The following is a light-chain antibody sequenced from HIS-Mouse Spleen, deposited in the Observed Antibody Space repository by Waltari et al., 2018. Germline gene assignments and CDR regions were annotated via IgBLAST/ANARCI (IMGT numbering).Light chain of an antibody. CDR2: EVS. V-gene: IGLV2-14*01. CDR3: SSYTSSSTF. Sequence: QSPLTQPPAVSASPGPPNTLSRTGTSSDAGGYHYFSWYQQPPGKAPKLMDYEVSNRPSGVSNRFSGSKSGNTASLTISELQAEDEADYYCSSYTSSSTFFGTGTKVTVL. J-gene: IGLJ1*01. CDR1: SSDAGGYHY.